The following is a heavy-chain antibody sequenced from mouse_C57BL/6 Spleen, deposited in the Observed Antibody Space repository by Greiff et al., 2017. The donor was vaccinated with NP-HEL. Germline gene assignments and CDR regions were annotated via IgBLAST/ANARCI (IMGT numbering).Heavy chain of an antibody. D-gene: IGHD2-4*01. CDR2: ISYDGSN. CDR1: GYSITSGYY. CDR3: ARDLDGYDYEFAD. J-gene: IGHJ3*01. V-gene: IGHV3-6*01. Sequence: DVKLVESGPGLVKPSQSLSLTCSVTGYSITSGYYWNWIRQFPGNKLECMGYISYDGSNNYNPSLKNRISITRDTSKNQFFLKLNSVNTEDTATYYCARDLDGYDYEFADWGKGTMVTVSA.